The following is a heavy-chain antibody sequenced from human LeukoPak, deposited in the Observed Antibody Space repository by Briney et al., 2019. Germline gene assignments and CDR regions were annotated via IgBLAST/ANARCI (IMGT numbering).Heavy chain of an antibody. Sequence: GGSLRLSCSASGFTFSSYWMHWGRQAPGKGLVWGSRINTDGRSTNYADSVKGRFTISRDNAKNTVYLQMNSLRAEDTGVYYCARSYVVLVPAGENYYYPMDVWGQGTPVTVSS. J-gene: IGHJ6*02. CDR3: ARSYVVLVPAGENYYYPMDV. V-gene: IGHV3-74*01. CDR2: INTDGRST. D-gene: IGHD2-2*01. CDR1: GFTFSSYW.